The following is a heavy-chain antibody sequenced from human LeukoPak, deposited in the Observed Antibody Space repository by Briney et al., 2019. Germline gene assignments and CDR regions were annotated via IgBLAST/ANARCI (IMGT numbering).Heavy chain of an antibody. Sequence: SETLSLTCTVSGGSISSSSYYWGWIRQPPGKGLEWIGSIYYSGSTYYNPSLKSRVTISVDTSKNQFSLKLSSVTAADTAVYYCARRPLYDYVWGSYRPNWFDPWGQGTLVTVSS. J-gene: IGHJ5*02. D-gene: IGHD3-16*02. CDR3: ARRPLYDYVWGSYRPNWFDP. V-gene: IGHV4-39*07. CDR1: GGSISSSSYY. CDR2: IYYSGST.